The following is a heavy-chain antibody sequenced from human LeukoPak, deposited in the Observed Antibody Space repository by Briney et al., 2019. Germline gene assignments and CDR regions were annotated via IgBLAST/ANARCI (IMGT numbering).Heavy chain of an antibody. CDR2: ISYDGSNK. D-gene: IGHD1-26*01. CDR1: GFTFSSYA. J-gene: IGHJ4*02. V-gene: IGHV3-30-3*01. Sequence: PGRSLRLSCAASGFTFSSYAMHLVRQAPGKGLEWVAVISYDGSNKYYADSVKGRFTISRDNSKNTLYLQMNSLRAEDTAVYYCARVVGAFDYWGQGTLVTVSS. CDR3: ARVVGAFDY.